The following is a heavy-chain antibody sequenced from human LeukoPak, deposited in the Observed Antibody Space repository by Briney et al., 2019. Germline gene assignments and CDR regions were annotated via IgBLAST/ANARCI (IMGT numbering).Heavy chain of an antibody. CDR1: GGSISSYY. CDR2: IYYSGST. J-gene: IGHJ4*02. V-gene: IGHV4-59*08. CDR3: ARGEGIAAAGTVYFDY. Sequence: SETLSLTCTVSGGSISSYYWSWIRQPPGKGLEWIGYIYYSGSTNYNPSLKSRVTISVDTSKNQFSLKLSSVSAADTAVYYCARGEGIAAAGTVYFDYWDQGTLVTVSS. D-gene: IGHD6-13*01.